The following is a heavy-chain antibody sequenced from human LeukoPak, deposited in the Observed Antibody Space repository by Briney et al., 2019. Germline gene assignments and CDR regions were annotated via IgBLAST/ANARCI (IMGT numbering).Heavy chain of an antibody. D-gene: IGHD5-24*01. CDR2: IIPSGHTT. Sequence: GGSLRLSCAASGFTFSSHGMNWVRQAPGKGLEWVSGIIPSGHTTYYADSVRGRFTISRDNSRNTLYLQMNSLRAEDTAVYYCAKDDRWLQFCCWGQGPLVTVSA. CDR1: GFTFSSHG. J-gene: IGHJ4*02. CDR3: AKDDRWLQFCC. V-gene: IGHV3-23*01.